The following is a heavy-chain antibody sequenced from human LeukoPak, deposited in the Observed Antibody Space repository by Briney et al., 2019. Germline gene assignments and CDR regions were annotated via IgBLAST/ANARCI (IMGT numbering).Heavy chain of an antibody. V-gene: IGHV4-59*01. Sequence: SETLSLTCTVSGGSISSYYWSWIRQPPGKGLEWIGYIYYSGSTNYNPSLKSRVTISVDTSKNQFSLKLSSVTAADMAVYYCARDPCGGDCYYGGNWFDPWGQGTLVTVSS. CDR2: IYYSGST. D-gene: IGHD2-21*02. J-gene: IGHJ5*02. CDR3: ARDPCGGDCYYGGNWFDP. CDR1: GGSISSYY.